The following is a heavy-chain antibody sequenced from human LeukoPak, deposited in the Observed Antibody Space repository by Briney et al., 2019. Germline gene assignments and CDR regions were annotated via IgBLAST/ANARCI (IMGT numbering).Heavy chain of an antibody. J-gene: IGHJ4*02. D-gene: IGHD2-2*01. CDR1: GFTFSNSW. CDR2: IKPDGSAQ. CDR3: AKSIAQLSSTSCKALDY. V-gene: IGHV3-7*01. Sequence: PGGSPRLSCAASGFTFSNSWMSWVRQAPGKGLEWVAIIKPDGSAQYYVDSVKGRFTISRDNAKNSLFLQINSLRAEDTAVYYCAKSIAQLSSTSCKALDYWGQGTLVTVSS.